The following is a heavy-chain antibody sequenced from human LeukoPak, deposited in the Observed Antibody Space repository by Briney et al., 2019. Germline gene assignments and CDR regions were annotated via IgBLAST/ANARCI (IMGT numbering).Heavy chain of an antibody. D-gene: IGHD5-24*01. J-gene: IGHJ4*02. CDR2: ISGYNGDI. CDR3: ARVLSREGYFDY. CDR1: GYTFTNYG. V-gene: IGHV1-18*01. Sequence: ASVKISCKASGYTFTNYGINWVRQAPGQGLEWMGWISGYNGDINYAQRLQGRVTMTTDTSTTTAYMELRSLSSDDTAVFYCARVLSREGYFDYWGQGTLVTVSS.